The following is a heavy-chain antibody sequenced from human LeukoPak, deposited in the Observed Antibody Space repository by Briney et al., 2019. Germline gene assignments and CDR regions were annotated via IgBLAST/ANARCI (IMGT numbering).Heavy chain of an antibody. Sequence: GGSLRLSCAVSGFTFRTYWMHWVRRVPGEGLVWVSRINEDGSITNYADSVRGRFSISRDNAKNTLYLQMNSLRAEDTAVYYCGRDLGGRLGYWGQGTLVTVSS. CDR3: GRDLGGRLGY. V-gene: IGHV3-74*01. J-gene: IGHJ4*02. CDR2: INEDGSIT. D-gene: IGHD1-26*01. CDR1: GFTFRTYW.